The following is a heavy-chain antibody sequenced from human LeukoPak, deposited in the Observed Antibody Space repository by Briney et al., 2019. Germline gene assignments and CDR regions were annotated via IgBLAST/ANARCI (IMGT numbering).Heavy chain of an antibody. CDR3: ARNNYVTHFYGLDV. J-gene: IGHJ6*02. Sequence: SETLSLTCTVSGGSINGYYWSWIRQPPGKGLEWIAYIYYSGSTNYNPSLKSRVTISVDTSKNQFSLKLSSVTAADTAVYFCARNNYVTHFYGLDVWGQGTTVTVSS. D-gene: IGHD4-11*01. CDR2: IYYSGST. V-gene: IGHV4-59*01. CDR1: GGSINGYY.